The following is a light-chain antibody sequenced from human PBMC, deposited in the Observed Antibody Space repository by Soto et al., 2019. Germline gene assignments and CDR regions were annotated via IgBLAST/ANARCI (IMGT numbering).Light chain of an antibody. J-gene: IGLJ2*01. V-gene: IGLV2-14*01. CDR2: HVN. CDR1: SSDLGGYEY. CDR3: PSYASGSSHVV. Sequence: QSALTQPASVSGAPGQSITLSCTGTSSDLGGYEYVSWYQQHPGTAPKLIICHVNNRPSGVSNRFSGSKSGNTASLTISGLQAEDEADYYCPSYASGSSHVVFGGGTKLTVL.